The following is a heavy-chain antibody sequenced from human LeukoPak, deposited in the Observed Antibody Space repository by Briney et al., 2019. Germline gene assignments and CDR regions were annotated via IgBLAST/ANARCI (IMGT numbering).Heavy chain of an antibody. CDR1: GFTFSSYA. D-gene: IGHD2-8*01. V-gene: IGHV3-23*01. Sequence: GGSLRLSCTASGFTFSSYAMSWVRQAPGKGLEWVSVISGSGGSTYYADPVKCRFTISRDNSKNTLYLQRHSLRAEDTAVYYCAKNGVATITFDYWGQGTLVTVSS. J-gene: IGHJ4*02. CDR3: AKNGVATITFDY. CDR2: ISGSGGST.